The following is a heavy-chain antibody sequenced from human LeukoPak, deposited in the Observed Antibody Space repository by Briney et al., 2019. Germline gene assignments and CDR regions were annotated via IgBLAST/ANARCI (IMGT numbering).Heavy chain of an antibody. J-gene: IGHJ6*02. Sequence: SETLSLTCTVSGGSISSYYWSWIRQPPGKGLEWIGYIYYSGSTNYNPSLKSRVTISVDTSKNQFSLKLSSVTAADTAVYYCARDGPGYSSGWYASYYYGMDVWGQETTVTVSS. CDR3: ARDGPGYSSGWYASYYYGMDV. D-gene: IGHD6-19*01. CDR1: GGSISSYY. CDR2: IYYSGST. V-gene: IGHV4-59*01.